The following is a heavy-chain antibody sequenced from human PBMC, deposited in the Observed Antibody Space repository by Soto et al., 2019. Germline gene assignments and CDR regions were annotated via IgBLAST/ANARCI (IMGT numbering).Heavy chain of an antibody. CDR3: ARDGTTGTTDAFDI. V-gene: IGHV3-33*01. J-gene: IGHJ3*02. CDR2: IWYDGSNK. D-gene: IGHD1-1*01. Sequence: GGSLRLSCAASGFTFSSYGMHWVRQAPGKGLEWVAVIWYDGSNKYYADSVKGRFTISRDNSKNTLYLQMNSLRAEDTAVYYCARDGTTGTTDAFDIWGQGTMVTVSS. CDR1: GFTFSSYG.